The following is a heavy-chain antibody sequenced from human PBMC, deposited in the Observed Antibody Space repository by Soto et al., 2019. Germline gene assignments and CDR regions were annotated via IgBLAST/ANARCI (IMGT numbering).Heavy chain of an antibody. V-gene: IGHV3-13*04. CDR1: GFTFSSYD. CDR3: ARAIDYDILTGYPAPPDY. J-gene: IGHJ4*02. Sequence: EVQLVESGGGLVQPGGSLRLSCAASGFTFSSYDMHWVRQATGKGLEWVSAIGTAGDTYYPGSVKGRFTISRENAKNSLYLRMNSLRAGDTAVYYCARAIDYDILTGYPAPPDYWGQGTLVTVSS. D-gene: IGHD3-9*01. CDR2: IGTAGDT.